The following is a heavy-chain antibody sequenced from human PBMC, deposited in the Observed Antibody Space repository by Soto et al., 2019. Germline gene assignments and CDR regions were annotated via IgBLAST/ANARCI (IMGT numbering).Heavy chain of an antibody. CDR3: ARIPKSLGYCSGGSCLNYFDY. V-gene: IGHV4-31*03. J-gene: IGHJ4*02. CDR2: IYYSGST. D-gene: IGHD2-15*01. CDR1: GGSISSGGYY. Sequence: QVQLQESGPGLVKPSQTLSLTCTVSGGSISSGGYYWSWIRQHPGQGLEWIGYIYYSGSTYYNPSRKSRVTISVDTSKNHFALKLRSVTAADTAVYYCARIPKSLGYCSGGSCLNYFDYRGQGTLVTVSS.